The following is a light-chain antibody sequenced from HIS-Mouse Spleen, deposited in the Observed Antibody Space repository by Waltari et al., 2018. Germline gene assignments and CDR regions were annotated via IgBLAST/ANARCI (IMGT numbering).Light chain of an antibody. Sequence: SYELTQPPSVSVSPRQNARITCAGHSFPKKYAQWYQQKSVQAPVLVIYEDSKRPSGIPDRFAGCSSGTMASVTISGTQVEDEAGDYCYSPDGSGNHRVFGGGTKLTV. CDR1: SFPKKY. V-gene: IGLV3-10*01. CDR3: YSPDGSGNHRV. CDR2: EDS. J-gene: IGLJ2*01.